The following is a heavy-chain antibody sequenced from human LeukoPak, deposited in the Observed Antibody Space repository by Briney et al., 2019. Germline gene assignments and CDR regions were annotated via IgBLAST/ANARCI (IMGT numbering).Heavy chain of an antibody. CDR3: ARDSGTTGEVKFDP. Sequence: SETLSLTCTVSGGSITNFYWSWIRQPAGKGLEWIGRIYSSGTITYNPSLERRVSMSVDTSKNQFSLKLSSVTAADTAVYYCARDSGTTGEVKFDPWGQGTLVIVSS. CDR2: IYSSGTI. CDR1: GGSITNFY. D-gene: IGHD3-10*01. V-gene: IGHV4-4*07. J-gene: IGHJ5*02.